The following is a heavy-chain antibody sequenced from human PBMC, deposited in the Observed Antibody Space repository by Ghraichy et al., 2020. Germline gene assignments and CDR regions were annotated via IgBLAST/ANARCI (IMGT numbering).Heavy chain of an antibody. V-gene: IGHV3-23*01. D-gene: IGHD3-22*01. CDR3: ANLYLYDSSVDRLGGAFDI. J-gene: IGHJ3*02. CDR2: ISGSGGSR. Sequence: GGSLRLSCAASGFTFSSYAMSWVRQAPGKGLEWVSAISGSGGSRYYADSVKGRFTISRDNSKNTLYLQMNSLRAEDTAVYYCANLYLYDSSVDRLGGAFDIWGQGTIVTVSS. CDR1: GFTFSSYA.